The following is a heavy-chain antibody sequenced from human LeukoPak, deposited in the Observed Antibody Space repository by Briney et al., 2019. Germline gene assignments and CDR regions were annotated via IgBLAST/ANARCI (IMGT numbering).Heavy chain of an antibody. V-gene: IGHV4-31*03. CDR3: ARLYCSSTSCLPDY. CDR1: GGSISSGGYY. J-gene: IGHJ4*02. D-gene: IGHD2-2*01. CDR2: IYYSGST. Sequence: SETLSLTCTVSGGSISSGGYYWSWIRQHPGKGLEWIGYIYYSGSTYYNPSLKSRVTMSVDTSKNQFSLKLSSVTAADTAVYYCARLYCSSTSCLPDYWGQGTLVTVSS.